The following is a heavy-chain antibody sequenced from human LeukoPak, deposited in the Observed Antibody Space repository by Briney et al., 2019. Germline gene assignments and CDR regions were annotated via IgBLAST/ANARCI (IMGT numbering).Heavy chain of an antibody. D-gene: IGHD3-3*01. V-gene: IGHV1-2*02. J-gene: IGHJ5*02. CDR3: ARGEPPVLRFLEWLLENNWFDP. CDR1: GYTFTGYY. Sequence: ASVKVSCKASGYTFTGYYMHWVRQAPGQGLEWMGWINPNSGGTNYAQKFQGRVTMTRDTSISTAYMELSRPRSDDTAVYYCARGEPPVLRFLEWLLENNWFDPWGQGTLVTVS. CDR2: INPNSGGT.